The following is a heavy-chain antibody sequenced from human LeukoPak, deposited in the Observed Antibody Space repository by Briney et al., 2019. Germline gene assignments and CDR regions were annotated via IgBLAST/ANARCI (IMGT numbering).Heavy chain of an antibody. D-gene: IGHD4-17*01. CDR3: ATHLLFDYALGY. V-gene: IGHV5-51*01. CDR1: GYSFASYW. J-gene: IGHJ4*02. CDR2: VYPGDSDT. Sequence: GESLKISCKGSGYSFASYWIGWVRQMPGKGLEWMGVVYPGDSDTRYSPSFQGQVTISADKSISTAYLQWSSLKASDTAVYYCATHLLFDYALGYWGQGTQVAVFS.